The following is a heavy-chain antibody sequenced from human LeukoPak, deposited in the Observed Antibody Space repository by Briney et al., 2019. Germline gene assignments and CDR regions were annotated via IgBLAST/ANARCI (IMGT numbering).Heavy chain of an antibody. Sequence: GGSLRLSCAASGFTFSSYAMSWVRQAPGKGLEWVSAISGSGGSTYYADAVKGRFTISRDNAKNALYLQMNSLRAEDTAVHYCASLKSDNWGRGTLVSVSS. D-gene: IGHD2-21*01. V-gene: IGHV3-23*01. J-gene: IGHJ4*02. CDR2: ISGSGGST. CDR3: ASLKSDN. CDR1: GFTFSSYA.